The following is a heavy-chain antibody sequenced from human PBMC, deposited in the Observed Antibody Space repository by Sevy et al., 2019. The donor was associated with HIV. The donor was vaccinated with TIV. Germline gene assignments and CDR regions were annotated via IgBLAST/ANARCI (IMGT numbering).Heavy chain of an antibody. CDR2: IYYSGST. D-gene: IGHD3-16*02. Sequence: SETLSLTCTVSGGSISSSSYYWGWIRQPPGKGLEWIGSIYYSGSTYDNPSLKSRVTISVDTSKNQFSLKLSSVTAADTAVYYCARHVYDYVRGSYPVPDYWGQGTLVTVSS. J-gene: IGHJ4*01. CDR3: ARHVYDYVRGSYPVPDY. V-gene: IGHV4-39*01. CDR1: GGSISSSSYY.